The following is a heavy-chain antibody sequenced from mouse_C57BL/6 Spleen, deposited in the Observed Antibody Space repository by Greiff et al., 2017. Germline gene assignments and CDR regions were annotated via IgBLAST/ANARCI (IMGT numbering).Heavy chain of an antibody. CDR2: INYDGSST. V-gene: IGHV5-16*01. D-gene: IGHD1-1*01. CDR1: GFTFSDYY. J-gene: IGHJ4*01. Sequence: EVKLVESEGGLVQPGSSMKLSCTASGFTFSDYYMAWVSQVPEKGLEWVANINYDGSSTYYLDSLKSRFIISRDNAKNILYLQMSSLKSEDTATYYWSKDSDGIRYAMDYWGQGTSVTVSS. CDR3: SKDSDGIRYAMDY.